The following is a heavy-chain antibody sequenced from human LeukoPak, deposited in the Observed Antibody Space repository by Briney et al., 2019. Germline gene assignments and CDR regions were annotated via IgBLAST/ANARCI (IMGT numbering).Heavy chain of an antibody. CDR3: ARDRALSDAFDI. J-gene: IGHJ3*02. CDR1: GGSISSYY. CDR2: IYYSGST. V-gene: IGHV4-59*01. Sequence: SETLSLTCTVSGGSISSYYWSWIRQPPGKGLEWIGYIYYSGSTNYNPSLTSRVTISVDTSKNQFSLKLSSVTAADTAVYYCARDRALSDAFDIWGQGTMVTVSS.